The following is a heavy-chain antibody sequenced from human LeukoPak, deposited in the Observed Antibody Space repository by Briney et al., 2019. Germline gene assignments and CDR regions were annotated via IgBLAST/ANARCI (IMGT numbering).Heavy chain of an antibody. Sequence: ASVKVSCTASGGTFSSYAISWVRQAPGQGLEWMGGIIPIFGTANYAQKFQGRVTITADESTSTAYMELSSLRSEDTAVYYCARGGRVGATFDYWGQGTLVTVSS. V-gene: IGHV1-69*13. J-gene: IGHJ4*02. D-gene: IGHD1-26*01. CDR3: ARGGRVGATFDY. CDR1: GGTFSSYA. CDR2: IIPIFGTA.